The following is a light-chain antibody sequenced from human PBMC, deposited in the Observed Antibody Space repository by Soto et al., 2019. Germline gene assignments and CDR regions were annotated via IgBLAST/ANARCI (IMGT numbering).Light chain of an antibody. CDR1: SGHSSYI. J-gene: IGLJ2*01. Sequence: QAVVTQSSSASASLGSSVKLTCTLSSGHSSYIIAWHQQQPGKAPRYLMKLEGSGSYNKGSGVPDRFSGSSSGADHYLTMSNLQSEDEADYYCETWDSNIRVFGGGTKLTVL. V-gene: IGLV4-60*03. CDR2: LEGSGSY. CDR3: ETWDSNIRV.